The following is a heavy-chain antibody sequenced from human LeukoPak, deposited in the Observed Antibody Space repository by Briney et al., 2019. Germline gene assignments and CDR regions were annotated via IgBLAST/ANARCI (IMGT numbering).Heavy chain of an antibody. CDR1: GFTVGSNT. D-gene: IGHD3-22*01. Sequence: PGGSLRLSCAASGFTVGSNTTSWVRQAPGKGLEWVSSIYSGGSTSYADSVKGRFTISRDNSKNTLYLQMNSLRTEDTAVYYCARGGSYFDISGYYFYWGQGTLVTVSS. V-gene: IGHV3-66*01. J-gene: IGHJ4*02. CDR3: ARGGSYFDISGYYFY. CDR2: IYSGGST.